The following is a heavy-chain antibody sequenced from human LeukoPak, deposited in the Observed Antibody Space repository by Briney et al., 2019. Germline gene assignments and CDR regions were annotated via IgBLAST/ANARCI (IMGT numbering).Heavy chain of an antibody. D-gene: IGHD3-22*01. Sequence: GGSLRLSCAASGFTFSSYGMHWVRQAPGKGLEWVAFIRYDGSNKYYADSVKGRFTISRDNSKNTLYLQMNSLRAEDTAVYYCAKDPTHYYDSSGYSPAFDYWGQGTLVTVSS. CDR1: GFTFSSYG. J-gene: IGHJ4*02. CDR2: IRYDGSNK. V-gene: IGHV3-30*02. CDR3: AKDPTHYYDSSGYSPAFDY.